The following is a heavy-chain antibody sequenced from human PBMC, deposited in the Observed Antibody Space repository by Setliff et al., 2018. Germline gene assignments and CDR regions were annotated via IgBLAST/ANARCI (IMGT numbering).Heavy chain of an antibody. D-gene: IGHD2-15*01. CDR1: GYTFINYD. CDR3: ASAEVVVAP. Sequence: ASVKVSCKASGYTFINYDINWVRQATGQGLEWMGWMNPNSGNTGYAQKFQGRVTMTTDTSTSTVYMELSSLRYEDTAVYYCASAEVVVAPWGQGTLVTVSS. CDR2: MNPNSGNT. V-gene: IGHV1-8*01. J-gene: IGHJ4*02.